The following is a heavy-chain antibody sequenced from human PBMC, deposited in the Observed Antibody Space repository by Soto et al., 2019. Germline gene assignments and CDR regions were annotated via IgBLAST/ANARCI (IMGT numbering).Heavy chain of an antibody. Sequence: EVQFVESGGGLVQPGGSVRLSCAASGFVFSMYWMHWVRQAPDKGLEWVSRISDDGSTIHYADSVKGRFSISRDNAQNILFLEMTALRDDDTAVYYCVRGPRPSSVGTGAFWGQGSPVTVSS. CDR3: VRGPRPSSVGTGAF. D-gene: IGHD3-10*01. CDR1: GFVFSMYW. V-gene: IGHV3-74*01. CDR2: ISDDGSTI. J-gene: IGHJ4*02.